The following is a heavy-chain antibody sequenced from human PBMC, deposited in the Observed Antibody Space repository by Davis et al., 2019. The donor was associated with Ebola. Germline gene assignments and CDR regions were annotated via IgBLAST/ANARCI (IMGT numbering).Heavy chain of an antibody. D-gene: IGHD1-26*01. V-gene: IGHV3-33*01. CDR1: GFTFSSYG. Sequence: GESLKISCAASGFTFSSYGMHWVRQAPGKGLEWVAVIWYDGSNKYYADSVKGRFTISRDNSKNTLYLQMNSLRAEDTAVYYCARDRGEWELLGSMDVWGKGTTVTVSS. J-gene: IGHJ6*04. CDR3: ARDRGEWELLGSMDV. CDR2: IWYDGSNK.